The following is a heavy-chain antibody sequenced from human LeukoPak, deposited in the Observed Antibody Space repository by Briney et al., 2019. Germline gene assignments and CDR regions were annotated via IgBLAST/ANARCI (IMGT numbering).Heavy chain of an antibody. V-gene: IGHV4-59*01. Sequence: PGGSLRLSCAASGFTFSSYAMSWVRQAPGKGLEWIGYIYYSGSTNYNPSLKSRVTISVDTSKNQFSLKLSSVTAADTAVYYCARFNAPSKLSGWYRDWYFDYWGQGTLVTVSS. CDR2: IYYSGST. J-gene: IGHJ4*02. D-gene: IGHD6-19*01. CDR3: ARFNAPSKLSGWYRDWYFDY. CDR1: GFTFSSYA.